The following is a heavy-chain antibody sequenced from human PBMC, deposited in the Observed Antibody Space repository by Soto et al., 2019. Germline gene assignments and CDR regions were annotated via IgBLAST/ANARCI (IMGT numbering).Heavy chain of an antibody. CDR2: INPNSGGT. J-gene: IGHJ3*01. CDR1: GYTFTDYS. V-gene: IGHV1-2*04. CDR3: ARDIAVAVADAFDV. Sequence: ASVKVSCKASGYTFTDYSMHSVRQAPGQGLEGMGWINPNSGGTNYAQKFQGWVTMTRDTSISTAYMELSRLRSDDTAVYYCARDIAVAVADAFDVRCQDTMVTVTS. D-gene: IGHD6-19*01.